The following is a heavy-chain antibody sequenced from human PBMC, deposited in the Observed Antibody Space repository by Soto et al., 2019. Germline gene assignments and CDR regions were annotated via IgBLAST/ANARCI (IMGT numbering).Heavy chain of an antibody. CDR1: GYTFSGYY. CDR3: ARSLLNVILPLAY. CDR2: INTLSGDT. Sequence: QVQLVQSGAEVKKPGASVKVSCKASGYTFSGYYMHCVRQAPGQGLEWMGWINTLSGDTSFPQKFQGRLAMTRDTSIDTAFMEVSRLTSDDTAIYYCARSLLNVILPLAYWGQGTLVSVSS. V-gene: IGHV1-2*02. J-gene: IGHJ4*02. D-gene: IGHD3-3*02.